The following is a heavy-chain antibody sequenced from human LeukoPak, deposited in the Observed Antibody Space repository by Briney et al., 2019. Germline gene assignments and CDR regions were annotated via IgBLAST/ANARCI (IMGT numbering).Heavy chain of an antibody. CDR1: GGSFSGYY. D-gene: IGHD6-13*01. J-gene: IGHJ4*02. CDR3: ARGRGSSSWYYFDY. CDR2: INHSGST. V-gene: IGHV4-34*01. Sequence: SETLSLTCAVYGGSFSGYYWSWIRPPPGKGLEWTGEINHSGSTNYNPSLKSRVTISVDTSKNQFSLKLSSVTAADTAVYYCARGRGSSSWYYFDYWGQGTLVTVSS.